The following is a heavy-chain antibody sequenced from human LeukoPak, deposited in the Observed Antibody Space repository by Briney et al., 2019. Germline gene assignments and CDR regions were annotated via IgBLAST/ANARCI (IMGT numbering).Heavy chain of an antibody. CDR1: GFTFSSYW. D-gene: IGHD3-22*01. CDR3: AKLAPDSPVDY. Sequence: GGSLRLSCAASGFTFSSYWMSWVRQAPGKGLEWVSSISGSGTNTYYTGSVKGRFTISRDNSRSTLYQQMNGLRAEDTAVYYCAKLAPDSPVDYWGQGTLVTVSS. J-gene: IGHJ4*02. CDR2: ISGSGTNT. V-gene: IGHV3-23*01.